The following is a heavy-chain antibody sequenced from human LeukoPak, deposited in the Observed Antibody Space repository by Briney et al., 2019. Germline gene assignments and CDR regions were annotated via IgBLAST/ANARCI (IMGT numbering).Heavy chain of an antibody. CDR1: GFTFSSYA. J-gene: IGHJ4*02. CDR3: ARMRGRYCSSNGCYVEY. Sequence: GGSLRLSCAASGFTFSSYAMSWVRQAPGKGLEWVAVISYDGSNKYYADSVKGRFTISRDNSKSTLYLQMNSLRVEDTAVYYCARMRGRYCSSNGCYVEYWGQGALVTVSS. CDR2: ISYDGSNK. D-gene: IGHD2-2*01. V-gene: IGHV3-30-3*01.